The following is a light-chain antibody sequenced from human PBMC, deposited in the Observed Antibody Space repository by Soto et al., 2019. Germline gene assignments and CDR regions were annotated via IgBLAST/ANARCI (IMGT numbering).Light chain of an antibody. V-gene: IGLV2-14*01. J-gene: IGLJ1*01. CDR3: TSYTSVYTHV. CDR2: DVN. CDR1: SSDVGGYNY. Sequence: QSALTQPASVSGSPGQSITISCIGTSSDVGGYNYVAWYQQHPDKAPKLLIYDVNNRPSGVSVRFSGSKSGNTASLTISGLLPEDEADYYCTSYTSVYTHVFGTGTKLTVL.